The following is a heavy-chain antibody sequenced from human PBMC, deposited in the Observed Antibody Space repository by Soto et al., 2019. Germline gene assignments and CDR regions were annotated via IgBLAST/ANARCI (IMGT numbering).Heavy chain of an antibody. CDR1: GYTFTSYA. CDR2: ISTYNGNT. D-gene: IGHD6-19*01. V-gene: IGHV1-18*04. Sequence: QVQLVQSGTEVKKPGASVKVSCKASGYTFTSYALSWVRHAPGQGLEWMGGISTYNGNTDYAQNLQGRVTMTTDISTNTAYMELRSLRSHDTAVYYCARVVGGIPVAVSWNWFDPWGQGTLVTVSS. CDR3: ARVVGGIPVAVSWNWFDP. J-gene: IGHJ5*02.